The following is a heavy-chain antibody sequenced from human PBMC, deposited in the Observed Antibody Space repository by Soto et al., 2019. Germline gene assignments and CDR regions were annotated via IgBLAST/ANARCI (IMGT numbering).Heavy chain of an antibody. Sequence: EVQLVESGGGLVQPGGSLRLSCAASGFTFSSYSMNWVRQAPGKGLEWVSYISSSSSTIYYADSVKGRLTISRDNAKNSLYLQMNSLRAEDTAVYYCARHPERIAEIGWFDPWGRGTLVTVSS. V-gene: IGHV3-48*01. J-gene: IGHJ5*02. CDR2: ISSSSSTI. D-gene: IGHD6-13*01. CDR3: ARHPERIAEIGWFDP. CDR1: GFTFSSYS.